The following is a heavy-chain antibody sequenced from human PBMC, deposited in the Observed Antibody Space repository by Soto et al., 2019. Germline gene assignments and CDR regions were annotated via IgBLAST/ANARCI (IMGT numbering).Heavy chain of an antibody. CDR2: ISAYNGNT. V-gene: IGHV1-18*01. CDR3: ALSGYRYYYYSYMDV. J-gene: IGHJ6*03. Sequence: QVQLVQSGAEVKKPGASVKVSCKASGSAFNSYAISWVRQAPGQGLEWMGWISAYNGNTNYAQKLQGRVTMTTDTATSTAYMELRSLSSDDTAVYYCALSGYRYYYYSYMDVWGKGTTVTVSS. D-gene: IGHD3-3*01. CDR1: GSAFNSYA.